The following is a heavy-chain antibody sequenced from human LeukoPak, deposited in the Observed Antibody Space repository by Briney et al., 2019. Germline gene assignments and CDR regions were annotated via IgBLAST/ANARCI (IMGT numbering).Heavy chain of an antibody. CDR2: ISYDGSNK. D-gene: IGHD2-15*01. V-gene: IGHV3-30*04. Sequence: GRSLRLSCAASGFTFSSYAMHWVRQAPGKGLEWVAVISYDGSNKYYADSVKGRFTISRDNSKNTLYLQMYSLRAEDTAVYYCARDDRYCSGGSCFARSHNFDYWGQGTLVTVSS. J-gene: IGHJ4*02. CDR3: ARDDRYCSGGSCFARSHNFDY. CDR1: GFTFSSYA.